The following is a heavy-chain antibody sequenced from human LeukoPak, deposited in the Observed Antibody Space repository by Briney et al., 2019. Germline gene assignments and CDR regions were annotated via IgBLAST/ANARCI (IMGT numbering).Heavy chain of an antibody. D-gene: IGHD1-26*01. Sequence: GGSLRLSCAPSGFTFSSDWMHWVRQPPGKGLVWVSRINTDGTTTSYADSEKGRFTISRDNAKNTLYLQMNRLRAEDTAVYYCARPSGTYPWFDPWGQGTLVSVFS. J-gene: IGHJ5*02. CDR3: ARPSGTYPWFDP. CDR1: GFTFSSDW. V-gene: IGHV3-74*01. CDR2: INTDGTTT.